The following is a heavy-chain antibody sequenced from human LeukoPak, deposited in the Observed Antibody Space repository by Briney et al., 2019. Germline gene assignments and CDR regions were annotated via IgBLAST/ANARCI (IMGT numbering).Heavy chain of an antibody. Sequence: GGSLRLSCAASGFTFSSHGIHWVRQAPGKGLEWVAVISYDGSNKYYADSVKGRFTISRDNSKNTLYLQMNSLRAEDTAVYYCAKLPNTGSDFDYWGQGTLVTVSS. CDR2: ISYDGSNK. D-gene: IGHD2-15*01. V-gene: IGHV3-30*18. CDR3: AKLPNTGSDFDY. J-gene: IGHJ4*02. CDR1: GFTFSSHG.